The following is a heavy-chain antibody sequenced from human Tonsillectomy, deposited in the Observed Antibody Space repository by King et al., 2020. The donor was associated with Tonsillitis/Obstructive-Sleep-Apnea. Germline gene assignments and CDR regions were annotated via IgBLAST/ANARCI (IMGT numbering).Heavy chain of an antibody. J-gene: IGHJ3*02. D-gene: IGHD6-13*01. CDR2: TSHDGSNK. CDR3: AKFRSSWYTDAFDI. V-gene: IGHV3-30*18. CDR1: GFTFSTYG. Sequence: VQLVESGGGVVQPGRSLRLSCAASGFTFSTYGMHWVRQAPGKGLEGVAVTSHDGSNKYYADSVKGRCTISRDNSKNTLYLLMNSLRAEDTAVYYCAKFRSSWYTDAFDIWGQGTMVTVSS.